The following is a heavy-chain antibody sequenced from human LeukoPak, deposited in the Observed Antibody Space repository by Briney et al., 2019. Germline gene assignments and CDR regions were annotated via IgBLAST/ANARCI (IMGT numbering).Heavy chain of an antibody. V-gene: IGHV3-48*01. CDR2: ISSSSSTI. CDR1: GFTFSSYS. CDR3: ARDRWLQSEDYYMDV. D-gene: IGHD5-24*01. Sequence: GGSLRLSCAASGFTFSSYSMNWVRQAPGKGLEWVSYISSSSSTIYYADSVKGRFTISRDNAKNSLYLQMNSLRAEDTAVYYCARDRWLQSEDYYMDVWGKGTTVTISS. J-gene: IGHJ6*03.